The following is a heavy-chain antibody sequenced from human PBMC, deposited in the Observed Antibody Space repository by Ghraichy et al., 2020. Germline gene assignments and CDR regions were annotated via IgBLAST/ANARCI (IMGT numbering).Heavy chain of an antibody. CDR2: ISWNSGSI. CDR3: AKGDIQSGYGSHFDY. V-gene: IGHV3-9*01. CDR1: GFTFDDSA. Sequence: GGSLRLSCAASGFTFDDSAMHWVRQAPGKGLEWVSGISWNSGSIGYADSVKGRFTISRDNAKHSLYLQMNSLRAEDTALYYCAKGDIQSGYGSHFDYWGQGTLVTVSS. J-gene: IGHJ4*02. D-gene: IGHD5-12*01.